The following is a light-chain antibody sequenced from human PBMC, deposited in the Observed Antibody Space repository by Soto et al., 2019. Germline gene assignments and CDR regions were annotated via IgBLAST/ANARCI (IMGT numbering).Light chain of an antibody. CDR1: QSVSSNF. CDR3: QQYGSSPRT. V-gene: IGKV3-20*01. Sequence: EIVLTQSPGTLSLSPGERATLSCRASQSVSSNFLAWYQQRPGQAPRLLIYGASSRPIGIPDRFSGSGSGTDFILTISRLEPADFAVYYCQQYGSSPRTFGQGTKVEIK. CDR2: GAS. J-gene: IGKJ1*01.